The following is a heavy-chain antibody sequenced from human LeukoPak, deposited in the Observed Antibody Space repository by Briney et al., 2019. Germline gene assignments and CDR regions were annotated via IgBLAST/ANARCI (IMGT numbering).Heavy chain of an antibody. CDR2: IYTSGST. D-gene: IGHD3-9*01. Sequence: SETPSLTCTVSGGSISSYYWSWIRQPAGKGLEWIGRIYTSGSTNYNPSLKSRVTMSVDTSKNQSSLKLSSVTAADTAVYYCAREGSYYDILTGYYYGYFDYWGQGTLVTVSS. CDR1: GGSISSYY. J-gene: IGHJ4*02. CDR3: AREGSYYDILTGYYYGYFDY. V-gene: IGHV4-4*07.